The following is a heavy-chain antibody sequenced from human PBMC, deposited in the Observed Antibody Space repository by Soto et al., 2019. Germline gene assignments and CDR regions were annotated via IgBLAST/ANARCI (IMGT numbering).Heavy chain of an antibody. CDR2: IIPIFSTT. Sequence: QVHLVQSGAEVKKPGSSVKVSCKAPGGTFSNHAINWVRQAPGQGLEWMGRIIPIFSTTNYAQKFQGRVNMPADESPITAYLELSSLKHDDTAVYYCAREVAADGTFREDVFDIWGQGTLVTVSS. CDR1: GGTFSNHA. J-gene: IGHJ3*02. D-gene: IGHD6-13*01. V-gene: IGHV1-69*12. CDR3: AREVAADGTFREDVFDI.